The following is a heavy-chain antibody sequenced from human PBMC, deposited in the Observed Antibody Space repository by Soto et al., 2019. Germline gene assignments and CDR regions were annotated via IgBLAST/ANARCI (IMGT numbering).Heavy chain of an antibody. V-gene: IGHV3-53*01. CDR3: ARIGIVAGIPQNFDL. D-gene: IGHD2-15*01. CDR2: IHSGGNT. Sequence: GGSLRLSCAASGFTVTGNYMSWVRQAPGKGLEWVSVIHSGGNTYHSGSVRGRFTISRDNSKNTVFLQMDSLRAEDTVVYFCARIGIVAGIPQNFDLWGRGTLVTVSS. CDR1: GFTVTGNY. J-gene: IGHJ2*01.